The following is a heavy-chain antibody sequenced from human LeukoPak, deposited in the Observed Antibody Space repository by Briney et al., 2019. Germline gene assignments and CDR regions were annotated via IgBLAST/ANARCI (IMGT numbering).Heavy chain of an antibody. V-gene: IGHV4-59*01. J-gene: IGHJ4*02. Sequence: PSETLSLTCTVSGGSISSYYWSWIRQPPGKGLEWIGYIYYSGSTNYNPSLKSRVTISVDTSKNQFSLKLSSVTAADTAVYYCARERSGWSMRFDYWGQGTVVTVSS. CDR2: IYYSGST. CDR3: ARERSGWSMRFDY. D-gene: IGHD6-19*01. CDR1: GGSISSYY.